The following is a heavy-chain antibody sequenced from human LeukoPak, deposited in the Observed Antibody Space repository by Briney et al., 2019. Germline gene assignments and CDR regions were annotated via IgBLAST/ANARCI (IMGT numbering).Heavy chain of an antibody. D-gene: IGHD6-13*01. V-gene: IGHV1-18*01. CDR1: GYTFTTYG. J-gene: IGHJ4*02. CDR2: ISAYNGNT. CDR3: ARGADSSSWFVPDY. Sequence: ASVKVSCKASGYTFTTYGISWVRQAPGQGLEWMGWISAYNGNTNYAQKLQGRVTMTTDTSTSTAYMELRSLRSDDTAVYYCARGADSSSWFVPDYWGQGTLVTVSS.